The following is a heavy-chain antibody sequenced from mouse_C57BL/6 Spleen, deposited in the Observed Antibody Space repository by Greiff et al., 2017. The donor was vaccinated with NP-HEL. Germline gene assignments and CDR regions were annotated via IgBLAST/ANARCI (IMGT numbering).Heavy chain of an antibody. Sequence: EVQLQQSGPELVKPGASVKISCKASGYTFTDYYMNWVKQSHGKSLEWIGDINPNNGGTSYNQKFKGKATLTVDKSSSTAYMELRSLTSEDSAVYYCARSGRGRRYFDVWGTGTTVTVSS. V-gene: IGHV1-26*01. CDR1: GYTFTDYY. J-gene: IGHJ1*03. CDR2: INPNNGGT. D-gene: IGHD3-1*01. CDR3: ARSGRGRRYFDV.